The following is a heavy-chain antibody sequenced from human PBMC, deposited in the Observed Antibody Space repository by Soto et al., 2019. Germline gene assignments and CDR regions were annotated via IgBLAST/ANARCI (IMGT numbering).Heavy chain of an antibody. V-gene: IGHV1-8*01. D-gene: IGHD2-8*01. CDR2: MNPNSGNT. CDR1: GYTFTSYD. J-gene: IGHJ6*02. Sequence: ASVKVSCKASGYTFTSYDINWVRQATGQGLERMGWMNPNSGNTGYAQKFQGRVTMTRNTSISTAYMELSSLRSEDTAVYYCARGVGFCTICVCYTRPYYYYGMDVWGQGTTVTVSS. CDR3: ARGVGFCTICVCYTRPYYYYGMDV.